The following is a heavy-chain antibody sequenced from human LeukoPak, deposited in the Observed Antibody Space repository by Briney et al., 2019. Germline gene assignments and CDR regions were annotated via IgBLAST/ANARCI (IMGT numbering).Heavy chain of an antibody. CDR1: GYTFTSYG. J-gene: IGHJ4*02. Sequence: ASVKVSCKASGYTFTSYGISWVRQAPGQGLEWMGWISAYNGNTNYAQKLQGRVTMTTDTSTSTAYLELRSLRSDDTAVYCCARDRAYRYSTVWDFDYWGQGTLVTVSS. V-gene: IGHV1-18*01. CDR3: ARDRAYRYSTVWDFDY. D-gene: IGHD6-19*01. CDR2: ISAYNGNT.